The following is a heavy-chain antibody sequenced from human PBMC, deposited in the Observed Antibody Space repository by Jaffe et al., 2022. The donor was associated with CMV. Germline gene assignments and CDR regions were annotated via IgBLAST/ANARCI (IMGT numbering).Heavy chain of an antibody. D-gene: IGHD2-15*01. V-gene: IGHV1-2*02. CDR2: INPNSGGT. Sequence: QVQLVQSGAEVKKPGASVKVSCKASGYTFTGYYMHWVRQAPGQGLEWMGWINPNSGGTNYAQKFQGRVTMTRDTSISTAYMELSRLRSDDTAVYYCARDRLDPHSYTYYYYYGMDVWGQGTTVTVSS. CDR1: GYTFTGYY. J-gene: IGHJ6*02. CDR3: ARDRLDPHSYTYYYYYGMDV.